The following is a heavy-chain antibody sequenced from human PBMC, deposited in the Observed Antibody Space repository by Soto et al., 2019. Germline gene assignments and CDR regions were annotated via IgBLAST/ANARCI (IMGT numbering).Heavy chain of an antibody. CDR3: AKGGHMSFFDY. CDR2: VSGNGGET. J-gene: IGHJ4*02. Sequence: EVQLLESGGGLVQPGGSLRLSCAASGLKFRNYAMTWVRQAPGKGPEWVSTVSGNGGETFYADSVKGRFTISRDNSKDTFYLIMKSLRVEDTAVYYCAKGGHMSFFDYWGKGTPVAVSS. V-gene: IGHV3-23*01. CDR1: GLKFRNYA.